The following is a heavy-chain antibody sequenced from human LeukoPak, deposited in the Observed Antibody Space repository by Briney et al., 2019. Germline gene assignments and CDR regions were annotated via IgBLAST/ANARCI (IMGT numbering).Heavy chain of an antibody. CDR1: EFTFTSYE. Sequence: GGSLRLSCATSEFTFTSYELNWVRQAPGKGLEWVSYISSSGNTISYADSVKGRFTISRDNAKNSLYLQVISLRAEDTAVYYCARGPSIAARYDAFDIWGQGTMVTVSS. V-gene: IGHV3-48*03. J-gene: IGHJ3*02. D-gene: IGHD6-6*01. CDR2: ISSSGNTI. CDR3: ARGPSIAARYDAFDI.